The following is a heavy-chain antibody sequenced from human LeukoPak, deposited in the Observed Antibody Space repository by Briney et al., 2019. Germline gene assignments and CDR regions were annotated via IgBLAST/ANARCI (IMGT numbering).Heavy chain of an antibody. Sequence: GGSLRLSCAASGFTFNSYWMTWVRQAPGKGLEWVASINQDGSQKYYVESLKGRFTISRANAKNSHYLQMNSLRAEDTAVYYCARKGWYSDLWGRGTLVSVSS. CDR2: INQDGSQK. CDR3: ARKGWYSDL. J-gene: IGHJ2*01. CDR1: GFTFNSYW. V-gene: IGHV3-7*01.